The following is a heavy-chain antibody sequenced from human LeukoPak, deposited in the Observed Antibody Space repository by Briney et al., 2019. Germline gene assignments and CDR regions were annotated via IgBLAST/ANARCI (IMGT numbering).Heavy chain of an antibody. CDR1: GFTFSSYG. V-gene: IGHV3-30*18. CDR2: ISYDGSNK. D-gene: IGHD2-2*01. J-gene: IGHJ6*02. Sequence: GGSLRLSCAASGFTFSSYGMHWVRQAPGKGLERVAVISYDGSNKYYADSVKGRFPISRDNSKNTLYLQMNSLSAEDTAVYYCAKDYTRIVVVPAAGVFYGMDVWGQGTTVTVSS. CDR3: AKDYTRIVVVPAAGVFYGMDV.